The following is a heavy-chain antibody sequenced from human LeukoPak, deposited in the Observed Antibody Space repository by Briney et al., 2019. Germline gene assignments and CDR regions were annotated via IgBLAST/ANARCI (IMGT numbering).Heavy chain of an antibody. Sequence: ASVKVSCKASGYTFTSYGISWVRQAPGQGLEWMGWISAYNGNTNYAQKLQGRVTMTTDTSTSTAYMELRSLRSEDTAVYYCARGLDCSGGSCYGVDYWGQGTLVTVSS. J-gene: IGHJ4*02. CDR1: GYTFTSYG. CDR3: ARGLDCSGGSCYGVDY. V-gene: IGHV1-18*01. D-gene: IGHD2-15*01. CDR2: ISAYNGNT.